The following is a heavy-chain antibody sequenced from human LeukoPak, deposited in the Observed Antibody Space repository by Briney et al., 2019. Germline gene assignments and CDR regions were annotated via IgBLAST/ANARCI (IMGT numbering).Heavy chain of an antibody. V-gene: IGHV4-31*03. CDR2: IYYSGST. J-gene: IGHJ5*02. CDR1: GGSISSGGYY. CDR3: ARAYDFWSGYYWFDP. Sequence: ASETLSLTCTVSGGSISSGGYYWSWIRQHPGKGLEWIGYIYYSGSTYYNPSLKSRVTISVDTSKNQFSLKLSSVTAADTAVYYCARAYDFWSGYYWFDPWGQGTPVTVSS. D-gene: IGHD3-3*01.